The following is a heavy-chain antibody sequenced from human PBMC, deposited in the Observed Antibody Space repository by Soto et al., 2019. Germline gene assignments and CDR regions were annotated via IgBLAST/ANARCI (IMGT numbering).Heavy chain of an antibody. Sequence: LSLPCAVSAYSLRSGYYWGWIRQPPGKGLEWIGSIHPGGSTYYNPSLKSRVTISLETSNNQFSLKLTSVTAADTAVYYCAREEAARLERWFDPWGQGTLVTVSS. CDR2: IHPGGST. V-gene: IGHV4-38-2*02. D-gene: IGHD6-6*01. CDR1: AYSLRSGYY. J-gene: IGHJ5*02. CDR3: AREEAARLERWFDP.